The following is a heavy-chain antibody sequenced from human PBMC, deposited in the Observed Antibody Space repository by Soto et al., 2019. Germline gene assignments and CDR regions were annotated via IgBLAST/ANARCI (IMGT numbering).Heavy chain of an antibody. CDR1: GFTFSSYA. CDR3: AKVRGAYCSGGSCYRYYFDY. D-gene: IGHD2-15*01. CDR2: ISGSGGST. V-gene: IGHV3-23*01. Sequence: LRLSCAASGFTFSSYAMSWVRQAPGKGLEWVSAISGSGGSTYYADSVKGRFTISRDNSKNTLYLQMNSLRAEDTAVYYCAKVRGAYCSGGSCYRYYFDYWGQGTLVTVSS. J-gene: IGHJ4*02.